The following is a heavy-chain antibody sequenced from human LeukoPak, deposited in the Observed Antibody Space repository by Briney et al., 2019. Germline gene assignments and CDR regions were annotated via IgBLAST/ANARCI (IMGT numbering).Heavy chain of an antibody. J-gene: IGHJ4*02. CDR1: GYAFTSYD. CDR2: MNPNSGNT. Sequence: ASVKVSCKASGYAFTSYDINWMRQATGQGLEWMGCMNPNSGNTGYAQKFQGRVTMTRNTSISTAYMELSSLRSEDTAVYYCARGVTMVLGVIQYVDWGQRTLVTVSS. D-gene: IGHD3-10*01. CDR3: ARGVTMVLGVIQYVD. V-gene: IGHV1-8*01.